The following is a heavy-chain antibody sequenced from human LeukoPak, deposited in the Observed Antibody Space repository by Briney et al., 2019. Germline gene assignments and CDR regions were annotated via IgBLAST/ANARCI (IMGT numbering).Heavy chain of an antibody. CDR1: GGTFSSYA. CDR3: ARDYYDTARENWFDP. V-gene: IGHV1-69*04. Sequence: SVKVSCKASGGTFSSYAISWVRQAPGQGLEWMGRIIPILGIANYAQKFQGRVTITADKSTSTVYMELSSLRSEDTAVYYCARDYYDTARENWFDPWGQGTLVTVSS. D-gene: IGHD3-22*01. CDR2: IIPILGIA. J-gene: IGHJ5*02.